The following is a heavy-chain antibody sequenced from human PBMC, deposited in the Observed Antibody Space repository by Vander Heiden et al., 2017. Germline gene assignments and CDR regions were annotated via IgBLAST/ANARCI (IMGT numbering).Heavy chain of an antibody. D-gene: IGHD2-21*02. CDR3: AREGVVVTPIPDPFDI. V-gene: IGHV1-8*01. J-gene: IGHJ3*02. CDR2: MNPNSGNT. Sequence: QVQLVQSGAEVTKPGASVQGSCKASGYTFSSYDINWVRQAAGQGLEWMGWMNPNSGNTGYAQKFQGRVTMTRSTSISTAYMELSSLTSEDTAVYYCAREGVVVTPIPDPFDIWGQGTMVTVSS. CDR1: GYTFSSYD.